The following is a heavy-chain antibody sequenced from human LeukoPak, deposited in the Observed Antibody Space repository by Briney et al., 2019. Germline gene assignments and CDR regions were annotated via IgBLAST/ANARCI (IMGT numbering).Heavy chain of an antibody. CDR3: ARPSSLDGSGRYYIDY. V-gene: IGHV3-66*01. Sequence: PGRSLRPSCEVSGFTVSNNYLTWVRQAPGKGLEWVSVTHSDGTTYYADSVKGRFTISRDNSKNTLYLQMNSLRDEDTAVYYCARPSSLDGSGRYYIDYWGQGTLVTVSS. D-gene: IGHD3-10*01. CDR1: GFTVSNNY. CDR2: THSDGTT. J-gene: IGHJ4*02.